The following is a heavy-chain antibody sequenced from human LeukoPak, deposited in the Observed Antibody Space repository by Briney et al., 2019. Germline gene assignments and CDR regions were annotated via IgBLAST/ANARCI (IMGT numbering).Heavy chain of an antibody. CDR1: GFTVSSTY. V-gene: IGHV3-53*01. CDR2: MYSGGST. D-gene: IGHD3-3*01. CDR3: ARGASSGYDFWSGYYFDY. Sequence: PGGSLRLPCAASGFTVSSTYMSWVRQAPGKGLDWVSVMYSGGSTYYADSVKGRFTIFRDNSKNKLYLQMNSLSAEDTAVYYCARGASSGYDFWSGYYFDYWGQGTLVSVSS. J-gene: IGHJ4*02.